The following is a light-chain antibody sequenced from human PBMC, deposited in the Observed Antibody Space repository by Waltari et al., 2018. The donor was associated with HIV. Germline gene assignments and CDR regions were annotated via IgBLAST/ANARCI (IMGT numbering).Light chain of an antibody. CDR3: YSLDYSGNHGV. Sequence: SYELTQPPSVSVSPGQTARITCSGAALPPKYPSWFQQKSGQAPVVVIHEDSKRPSGIPERFSGSSSGTVATLTISGAQAEDEAVYHCYSLDYSGNHGVFGGGTTLTVL. CDR2: EDS. J-gene: IGLJ3*02. CDR1: ALPPKY. V-gene: IGLV3-10*01.